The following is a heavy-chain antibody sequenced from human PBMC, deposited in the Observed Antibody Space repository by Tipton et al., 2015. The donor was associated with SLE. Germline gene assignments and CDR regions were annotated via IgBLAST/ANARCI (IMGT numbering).Heavy chain of an antibody. J-gene: IGHJ2*01. CDR2: IYYSGST. CDR1: GGSFRGYY. V-gene: IGHV4-59*01. D-gene: IGHD3-16*01. CDR3: AREVVYDYVWGDLWYFDL. Sequence: TLSLTCAVYGGSFRGYYWSWIRQPPGKGLEWIGYIYYSGSTNYNPSLKSRVTISVDTSKNQFSLKLSSVTAADTAVYYCAREVVYDYVWGDLWYFDLWGRGTLVTVSS.